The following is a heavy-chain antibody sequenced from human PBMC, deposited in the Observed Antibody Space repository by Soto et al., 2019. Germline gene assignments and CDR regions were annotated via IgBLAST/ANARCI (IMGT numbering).Heavy chain of an antibody. CDR1: GGSISTDY. D-gene: IGHD1-1*01. Sequence: PSETLSLTCTVSGGSISTDYWNWIRQPPGKGLEWIGYISYTGITNYNPSLESRVTISVDTSKNQFSLKLRSVTAADTAVYYCARGPRYSTSRYHDPFDMWGQGTMVTVSS. J-gene: IGHJ3*02. CDR3: ARGPRYSTSRYHDPFDM. CDR2: ISYTGIT. V-gene: IGHV4-59*01.